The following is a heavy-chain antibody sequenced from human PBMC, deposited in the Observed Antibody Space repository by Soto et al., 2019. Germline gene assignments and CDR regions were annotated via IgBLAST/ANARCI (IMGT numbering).Heavy chain of an antibody. J-gene: IGHJ6*02. CDR2: IDPIDSYT. V-gene: IGHV5-10-1*01. CDR3: ARHLMGAIAYYYYYGMDV. D-gene: IGHD1-26*01. CDR1: GYSFTSYW. Sequence: GESLITSCNGSGYSFTSYWISLGRETPGKGLGGGGRIDPIDSYTNYRPSFQGDATISADKSITTAYLQQTSLCAADTPVYDLARHLMGAIAYYYYYGMDVWAQGTTVTV.